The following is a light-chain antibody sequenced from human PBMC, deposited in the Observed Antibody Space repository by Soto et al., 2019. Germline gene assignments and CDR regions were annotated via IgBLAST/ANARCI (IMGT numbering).Light chain of an antibody. CDR2: EVS. J-gene: IGLJ3*02. V-gene: IGLV2-14*01. CDR1: SSDVGGYNY. Sequence: QSALTQPASVSGSPGQSITISCTGTSSDVGGYNYVSWYQPHPGKAHKLMIYEVSKRPSGVSNRFSGSKSGNTASLTIAGLQSEDEADYYCSSYTSSSTRVFGGGTKLTVL. CDR3: SSYTSSSTRV.